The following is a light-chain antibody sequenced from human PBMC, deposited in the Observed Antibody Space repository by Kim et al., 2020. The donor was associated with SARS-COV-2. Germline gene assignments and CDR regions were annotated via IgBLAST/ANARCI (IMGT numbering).Light chain of an antibody. CDR3: QQYGSSPPMFT. Sequence: EIVLTQSPDTLSLSPGERATLSCRASQSVSRRYLAWYQQKLGQAPRVLIYEASSRATGVPDRFSGSGSGTDFTLSISRLEPEDFAVYYCQQYGSSPPMFTFGQGTKLEI. CDR2: EAS. V-gene: IGKV3-20*01. J-gene: IGKJ2*01. CDR1: QSVSRRY.